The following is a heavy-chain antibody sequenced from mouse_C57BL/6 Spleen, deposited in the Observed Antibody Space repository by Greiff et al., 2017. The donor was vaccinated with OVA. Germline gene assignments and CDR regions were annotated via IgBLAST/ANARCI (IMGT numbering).Heavy chain of an antibody. CDR3: ARGNEFAY. CDR2: IDPSDSYT. J-gene: IGHJ3*01. V-gene: IGHV1-50*01. CDR1: GYTFTSYW. Sequence: QVQLQQPGAELVKPGASVKLSCKASGYTFTSYWMQWVKQRPGQGLEWIGEIDPSDSYTNYNQKFKGKATLTVDTSSSTAYMQLSSLTSEDSAVDYCARGNEFAYWGQGTLVTVSA.